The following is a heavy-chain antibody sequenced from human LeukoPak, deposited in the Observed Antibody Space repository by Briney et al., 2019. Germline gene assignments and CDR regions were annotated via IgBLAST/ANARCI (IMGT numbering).Heavy chain of an antibody. CDR3: ASPGIAALSEDYYYYMDV. V-gene: IGHV1-46*01. J-gene: IGHJ6*03. CDR1: GYTFPNYY. CDR2: INPSGGST. D-gene: IGHD6-13*01. Sequence: ASVKVSCKASGYTFPNYYIHWVRQAPGQGLDWMGIINPSGGSTSYAQNFQGRVTMTRDTSTSTAYMELSSLRSDDTAVYYCASPGIAALSEDYYYYMDVWGKGTTVTVSS.